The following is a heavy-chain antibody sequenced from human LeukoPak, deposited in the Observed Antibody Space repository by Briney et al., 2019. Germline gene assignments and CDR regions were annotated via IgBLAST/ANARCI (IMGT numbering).Heavy chain of an antibody. Sequence: GGSLRLSCAASGFTFNNYAMHWVRQAPRRGLDWVALISFDGSNKYYADSVKGRFTLSRDNSKKTLYLQIKSRRAQETALYYFARVGAKVAAMDHWGQGTLVTVSS. V-gene: IGHV3-30-3*01. D-gene: IGHD2-15*01. CDR3: ARVGAKVAAMDH. CDR2: ISFDGSNK. J-gene: IGHJ4*02. CDR1: GFTFNNYA.